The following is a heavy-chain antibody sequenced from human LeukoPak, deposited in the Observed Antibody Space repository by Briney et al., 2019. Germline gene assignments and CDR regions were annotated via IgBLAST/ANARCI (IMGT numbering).Heavy chain of an antibody. CDR3: AKAGYSSGWPPDY. CDR1: GFTFSSYW. J-gene: IGHJ4*02. CDR2: INGDGSST. V-gene: IGHV3-74*01. D-gene: IGHD6-19*01. Sequence: PGGSLRLSCAASGFTFSSYWMHWVRQAPGKGLVWVSRINGDGSSTNYADSVKGRFTISRDNAKNTLYLQMNSLRAEDTAVYYCAKAGYSSGWPPDYWGQGTLVTVSS.